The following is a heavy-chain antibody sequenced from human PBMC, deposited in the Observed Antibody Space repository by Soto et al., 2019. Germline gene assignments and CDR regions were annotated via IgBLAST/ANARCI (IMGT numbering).Heavy chain of an antibody. CDR3: ASDHSGSYYLALDY. Sequence: SQTHSLTCAISGDSVSSNSAAWNCIRQSPSRGLEWLGRTYYRSKWYNDYAVSVKSRITINPDTSKNQFSLQLNSVTPEDTAVYYCASDHSGSYYLALDYWGQGTLVTAPQ. CDR1: GDSVSSNSAA. J-gene: IGHJ4*02. CDR2: TYYRSKWYN. V-gene: IGHV6-1*01. D-gene: IGHD1-26*01.